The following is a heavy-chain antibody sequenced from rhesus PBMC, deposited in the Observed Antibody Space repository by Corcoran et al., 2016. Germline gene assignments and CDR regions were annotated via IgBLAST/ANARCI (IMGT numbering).Heavy chain of an antibody. CDR2: IYGSSGST. D-gene: IGHD3-3*01. J-gene: IGHJ4*01. Sequence: QVQLQESGPGVVKPSETLSLTCAVSGYSISSGYDWSWIRQPPGKGLEGIGYIYGSSGSTNYNPTLKNRGTITKETAKNQFYRKLSSVTAADTAVYYCARLGGTGYYVVDYWGQGVLVTVSS. CDR3: ARLGGTGYYVVDY. V-gene: IGHV4-76*01. CDR1: GYSISSGYD.